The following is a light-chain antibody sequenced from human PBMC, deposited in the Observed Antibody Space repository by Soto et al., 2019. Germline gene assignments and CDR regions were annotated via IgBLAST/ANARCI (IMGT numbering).Light chain of an antibody. V-gene: IGLV2-8*01. CDR1: SSDVGGYNY. Sequence: QSALTQPPSASGSPGQSVTISCTGTSSDVGGYNYVSWYQQHPGKAPKLMIYEVSKRPSGVPDRSSGSKSGNTASLTVSGLQAEDEADYYCSSYAGSNRVFGTGTKLTVL. CDR3: SSYAGSNRV. J-gene: IGLJ1*01. CDR2: EVS.